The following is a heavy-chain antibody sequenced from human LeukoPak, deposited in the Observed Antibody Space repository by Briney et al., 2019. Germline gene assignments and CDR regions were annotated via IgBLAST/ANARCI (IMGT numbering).Heavy chain of an antibody. J-gene: IGHJ6*03. D-gene: IGHD3-10*01. Sequence: GGTLRLSCAASGFTFSSYGTSWVRQAPGKGLEWVSAISGSGGSTYYADSVKGRFTISRDNSKNTLYLQMNSLRAEDTAVYYCARERYYYGSGRNYMDVWGKGTTVTISS. V-gene: IGHV3-23*01. CDR3: ARERYYYGSGRNYMDV. CDR2: ISGSGGST. CDR1: GFTFSSYG.